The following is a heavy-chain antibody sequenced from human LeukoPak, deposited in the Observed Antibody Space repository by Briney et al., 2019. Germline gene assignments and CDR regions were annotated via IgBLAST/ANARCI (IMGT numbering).Heavy chain of an antibody. Sequence: SQTLSFTCTVSGGSISSGSYYWSWIRQPAGKGLEWIGRIYTSGSTNYNPSLKSRVTMSVDTSKNQFSLKLSSVTAADTAVYYCARDHPYSSSWYRTLDYWGQGTLVTVSS. J-gene: IGHJ4*02. CDR2: IYTSGST. CDR3: ARDHPYSSSWYRTLDY. V-gene: IGHV4-61*02. D-gene: IGHD6-13*01. CDR1: GGSISSGSYY.